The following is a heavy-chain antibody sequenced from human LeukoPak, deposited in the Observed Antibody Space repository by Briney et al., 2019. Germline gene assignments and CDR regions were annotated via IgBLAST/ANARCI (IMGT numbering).Heavy chain of an antibody. V-gene: IGHV4-39*01. CDR3: ASPNYYDSSGYYSFDY. D-gene: IGHD3-22*01. CDR1: GGSISSSSYY. Sequence: SETLSLTCTVSGGSISSSSYYWGWLRQPPGKGLEWIGSIYYSGSTYYNPSLKSRVTISVDTSKNQFSLKLSSVTAADTAVYYCASPNYYDSSGYYSFDYWGQGTLVTVSS. CDR2: IYYSGST. J-gene: IGHJ4*02.